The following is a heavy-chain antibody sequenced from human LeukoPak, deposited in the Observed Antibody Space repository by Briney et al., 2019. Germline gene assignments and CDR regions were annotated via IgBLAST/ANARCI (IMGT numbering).Heavy chain of an antibody. D-gene: IGHD2-21*01. V-gene: IGHV3-21*01. Sequence: AGGSLRLSCAASGFTFSSYSMNWVRQAPGKGLEWVSSISSSSSYIYYADSVKGRFTISRDNAKNSLYLQMNSLRAEDTAVYYCARDLGELGFYYWGQGTLVTVSS. CDR3: ARDLGELGFYY. CDR1: GFTFSSYS. J-gene: IGHJ4*02. CDR2: ISSSSSYI.